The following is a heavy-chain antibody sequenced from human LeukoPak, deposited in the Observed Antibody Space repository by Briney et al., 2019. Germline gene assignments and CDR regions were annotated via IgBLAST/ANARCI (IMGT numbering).Heavy chain of an antibody. J-gene: IGHJ5*02. V-gene: IGHV4-34*01. D-gene: IGHD2-2*02. CDR1: GGSFSGYY. CDR3: ARALDCSSTSCYIPSWPKRAYGWFDP. CDR2: INQSGST. Sequence: SETLSLTCAVYGGSFSGYYWSWIRQPPGKGGEGMGEINQSGSTNYNPSLESRVTITIDTSKTQFPLTLSSVTAADTGVYYCARALDCSSTSCYIPSWPKRAYGWFDPWGQGTLVTVSS.